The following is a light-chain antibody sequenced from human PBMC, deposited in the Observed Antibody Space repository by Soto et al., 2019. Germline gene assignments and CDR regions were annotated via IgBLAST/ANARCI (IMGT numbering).Light chain of an antibody. V-gene: IGLV2-14*01. CDR1: SSDVGGYNF. Sequence: QSALTQPASVSGSPGQSITISCTGTSSDVGGYNFVYWYQQHPGKAPKLMIYDVSHRPSGVSNRFSGSKSGNTASLTISGLQAEDEADYYCSSYTSSGTDVFGTGTKLTVL. J-gene: IGLJ1*01. CDR2: DVS. CDR3: SSYTSSGTDV.